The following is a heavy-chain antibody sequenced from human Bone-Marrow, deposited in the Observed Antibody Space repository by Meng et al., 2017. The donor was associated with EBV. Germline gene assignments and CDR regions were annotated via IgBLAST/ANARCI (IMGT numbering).Heavy chain of an antibody. V-gene: IGHV1-3*01. CDR2: ITVGNGDT. CDR3: ARDSSGDSRRFDP. D-gene: IGHD6-19*01. J-gene: IGHJ5*02. CDR1: GYTFTSYA. Sequence: QVQLVQSGAEVKKPGXSAKVSCEASGYTFTSYAMHWVRQAPGQRLEWMGWITVGNGDTKYSQKFHGRVTITRDTSATTAYMELSSLTSEDTAVYYCARDSSGDSRRFDPWGQGNLVTVSS.